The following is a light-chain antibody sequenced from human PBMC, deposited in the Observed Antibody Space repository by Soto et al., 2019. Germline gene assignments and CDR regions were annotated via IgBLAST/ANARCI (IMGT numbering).Light chain of an antibody. V-gene: IGLV2-14*01. J-gene: IGLJ3*02. CDR1: SGDVGHYNY. CDR3: TSYATSRIWV. Sequence: QPALTQPASVSGSPGQSITISCTGSSGDVGHYNYVSWYQQHPGKAPKLMIYEVSNRPSGVSNRFSGSKSGNTASLSISGLQAEDEADYYCTSYATSRIWVFGGGTKLTVL. CDR2: EVS.